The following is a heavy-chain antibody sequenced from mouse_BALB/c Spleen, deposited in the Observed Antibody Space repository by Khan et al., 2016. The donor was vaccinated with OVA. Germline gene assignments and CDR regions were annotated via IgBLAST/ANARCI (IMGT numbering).Heavy chain of an antibody. D-gene: IGHD1-2*01. J-gene: IGHJ3*01. CDR3: AIRNYFGYTLAY. CDR2: ISPGSGDT. CDR1: GYTLTDYY. V-gene: IGHV1-77*01. Sequence: QVQLQQSGAELARPGASVKLSCKASGYTLTDYYINWVKQRTGQGLEWIGEISPGSGDTYYNEKFKGKATLTADKSSSTAYMQLSSLTSEASVVYFCAIRNYFGYTLAYWGQGTLVTVSS.